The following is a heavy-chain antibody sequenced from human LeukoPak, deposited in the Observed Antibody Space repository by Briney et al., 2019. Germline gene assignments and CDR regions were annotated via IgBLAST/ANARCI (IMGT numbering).Heavy chain of an antibody. CDR1: GYTFTSYD. J-gene: IGHJ6*02. CDR2: MNPNSGNT. Sequence: ASVKVSCKASGYTFTSYDINWVRQATGQGLEWMGWMNPNSGNTGYAQKFQGRVTMTRNTSISTAYMELSSLRSEDTAVYYCARDGVYCSSTSCYPLTHTYYYYYGMDVWGQGTTVTVSS. CDR3: ARDGVYCSSTSCYPLTHTYYYYYGMDV. V-gene: IGHV1-8*01. D-gene: IGHD2-2*01.